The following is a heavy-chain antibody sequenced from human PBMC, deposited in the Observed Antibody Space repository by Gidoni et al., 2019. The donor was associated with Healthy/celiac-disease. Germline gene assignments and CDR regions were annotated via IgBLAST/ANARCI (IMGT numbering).Heavy chain of an antibody. CDR3: ASITMVRGADI. Sequence: VQLVESGGGVVQPGRSLRLSCAASGFTFSSYGMHWVRQAPGKGLEWVAGIWYDGSNKYYADSVKGRFTISRDNSKNTLYLQMNSLRAEDTAVYYCASITMVRGADIWGQGTMVTVSS. V-gene: IGHV3-33*01. CDR1: GFTFSSYG. CDR2: IWYDGSNK. D-gene: IGHD3-10*01. J-gene: IGHJ3*02.